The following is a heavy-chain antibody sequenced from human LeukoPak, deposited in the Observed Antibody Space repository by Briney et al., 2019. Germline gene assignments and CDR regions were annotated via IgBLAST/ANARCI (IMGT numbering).Heavy chain of an antibody. J-gene: IGHJ6*03. D-gene: IGHD1-1*01. CDR1: GYSFTSYW. CDR3: ARAWNPDYYYYMDV. Sequence: GESLQISFKGSGYSFTSYWIGWVRQMPGRGLEWMGIIYPGDSDTRYSPSFQGQVTISADKSISTAYLQWSSLKASDTAMYYCARAWNPDYYYYMDVWGKGTAVTVSS. V-gene: IGHV5-51*01. CDR2: IYPGDSDT.